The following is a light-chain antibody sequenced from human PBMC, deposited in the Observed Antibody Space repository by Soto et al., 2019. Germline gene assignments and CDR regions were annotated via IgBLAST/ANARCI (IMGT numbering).Light chain of an antibody. J-gene: IGKJ5*01. V-gene: IGKV1-5*01. CDR3: QQSSNTPRYANS. CDR2: DAS. CDR1: QSIKTW. Sequence: DIKMTQSPSALSASVGDRVTITCRASQSIKTWLAWYQRKPGRAPNLLIYDASSLQSGVPSRFSGSESGTEFTPTIGSLQPDDFATYYCQQSSNTPRYANSFGQGTRLEVK.